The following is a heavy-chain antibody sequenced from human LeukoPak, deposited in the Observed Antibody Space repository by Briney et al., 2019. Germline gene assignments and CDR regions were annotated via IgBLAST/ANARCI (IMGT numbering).Heavy chain of an antibody. CDR2: ITPYNGDT. V-gene: IGHV1-18*01. CDR1: GYTFITYG. D-gene: IGHD1-26*01. J-gene: IGHJ4*02. CDR3: ARVAGVSYNYFDS. Sequence: GASVNVSCKAFGYTFITYGITWVRQAPGQGLEWMGWITPYNGDTNYAQNLQDRVTMTTDTSTSTAYMELRSLRSDDTAVYFCARVAGVSYNYFDSWGQGTLVTVSS.